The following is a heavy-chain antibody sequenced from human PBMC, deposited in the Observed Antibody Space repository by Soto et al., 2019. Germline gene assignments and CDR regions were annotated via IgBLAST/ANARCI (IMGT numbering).Heavy chain of an antibody. CDR1: GYSISSGYY. D-gene: IGHD3-3*01. CDR3: ARESGVRLRFLEWPPHGLLDY. CDR2: MYASGST. J-gene: IGHJ4*02. Sequence: KSSETLCFTCAFSGYSISSGYYWGWIRQPPVKGLERTPSMYASGSTGYNPSLNSRVTISVDTCKNQFSLKLSSVTAADTSVYYCARESGVRLRFLEWPPHGLLDYWGQGTMVTVSS. V-gene: IGHV4-38-2*02.